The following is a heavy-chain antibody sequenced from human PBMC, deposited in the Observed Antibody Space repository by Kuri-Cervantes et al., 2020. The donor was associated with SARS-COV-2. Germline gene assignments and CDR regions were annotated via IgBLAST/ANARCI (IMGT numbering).Heavy chain of an antibody. Sequence: LRLSCTVSGGSISSGGYYWSWIRQPPGKGLEWIGYIYHSGSTYYNPSLKSRVTISVDRSKNQFSLELSSVTAADTALYFCARSGWYSRGVTHFYMDAWGKGTMVTVSS. J-gene: IGHJ6*03. CDR3: ARSGWYSRGVTHFYMDA. D-gene: IGHD6-19*01. CDR1: GGSISSGGYY. CDR2: IYHSGST. V-gene: IGHV4-30-2*02.